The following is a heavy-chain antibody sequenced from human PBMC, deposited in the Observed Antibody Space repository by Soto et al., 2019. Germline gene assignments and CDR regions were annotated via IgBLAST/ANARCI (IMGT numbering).Heavy chain of an antibody. J-gene: IGHJ6*02. CDR1: GYTFTSYG. Sequence: QVQLVQSGAEVKKPGASVKVSCKASGYTFTSYGISWVRQAPGQGLEWMGWISAYNGNTNYAQKLQGRVTMTTDTSTSTAYMELGSLRSDDTAVYYCAGSLGYCSGGSCYSDYYYYGMDVWGQGTTVTVSS. CDR2: ISAYNGNT. V-gene: IGHV1-18*01. D-gene: IGHD2-15*01. CDR3: AGSLGYCSGGSCYSDYYYYGMDV.